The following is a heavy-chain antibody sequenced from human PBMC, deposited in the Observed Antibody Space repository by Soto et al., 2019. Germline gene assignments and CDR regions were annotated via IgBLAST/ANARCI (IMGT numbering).Heavy chain of an antibody. V-gene: IGHV4-39*01. J-gene: IGHJ5*02. Sequence: SETLSLTXSVSGGSISSFTYYWGWIRQPPGKGLEWIGTVYYNENTYYNPPLKSRVTITVDTAKNQFSLNLRSVTAADTAMYFCARRERYYGSPGWFDPWGPGTLVTVSS. D-gene: IGHD3-10*01. CDR3: ARRERYYGSPGWFDP. CDR2: VYYNENT. CDR1: GGSISSFTYY.